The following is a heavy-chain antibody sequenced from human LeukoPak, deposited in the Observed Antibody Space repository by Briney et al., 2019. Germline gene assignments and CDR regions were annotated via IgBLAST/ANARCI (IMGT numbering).Heavy chain of an antibody. CDR3: ARGSSSWQITLRFDY. J-gene: IGHJ4*02. Sequence: GGSLRLSCAASGFTFSSCWMSWVRQAPGKGLEWVANIKQDGSEKYYVDSVKGRFTTSRDNAKNSLYLQMNSLRAEDTAVYYCARGSSSWQITLRFDYWGQGTLVTVSS. D-gene: IGHD6-13*01. CDR1: GFTFSSCW. V-gene: IGHV3-7*03. CDR2: IKQDGSEK.